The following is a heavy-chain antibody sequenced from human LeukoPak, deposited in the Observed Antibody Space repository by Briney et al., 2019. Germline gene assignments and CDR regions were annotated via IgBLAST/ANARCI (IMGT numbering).Heavy chain of an antibody. J-gene: IGHJ6*02. CDR2: INPSGSST. Sequence: ASVKVSCKASGYTFTNYYMHWVRQAPGQGLEWMGIINPSGSSTSYVKKFQGRVTMTRDTSTSTVYMELSSLRSEDTAVYYCARDYGGNSYHYGMDVWGQGTTVTVSS. V-gene: IGHV1-46*01. D-gene: IGHD4-23*01. CDR1: GYTFTNYY. CDR3: ARDYGGNSYHYGMDV.